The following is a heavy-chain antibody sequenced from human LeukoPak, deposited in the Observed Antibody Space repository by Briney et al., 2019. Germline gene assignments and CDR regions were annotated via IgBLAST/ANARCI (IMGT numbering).Heavy chain of an antibody. Sequence: PSETPSVTRVVSGDSITSAGSCWGWTRQPPGEGMEWNGYIYQSGSTYYNPSLESRVTISVDTSKHQLSVKLSSVTAADTAVYYCASRGYNYGGWFVPWGQGTLVTVSS. J-gene: IGHJ5*02. CDR2: IYQSGST. D-gene: IGHD5-18*01. V-gene: IGHV4-30-2*01. CDR1: GDSITSAGSC. CDR3: ASRGYNYGGWFVP.